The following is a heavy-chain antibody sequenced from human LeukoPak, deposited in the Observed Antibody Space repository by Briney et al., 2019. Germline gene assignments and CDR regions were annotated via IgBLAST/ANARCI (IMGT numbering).Heavy chain of an antibody. J-gene: IGHJ4*02. CDR2: INHSGST. CDR3: ARDLEEFDY. CDR1: GGSFSDYY. Sequence: PSETLSLTCAVYGGSFSDYYWSWIRQPPGKGLEWIGEINHSGSTNYNPSLKSRVTISVDTSKNQFSLKLSSVTAADTAVYYCARDLEEFDYWGQGTTVTVSS. V-gene: IGHV4-34*01.